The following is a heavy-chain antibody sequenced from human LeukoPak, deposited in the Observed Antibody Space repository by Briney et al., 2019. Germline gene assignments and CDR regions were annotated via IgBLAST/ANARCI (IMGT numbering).Heavy chain of an antibody. D-gene: IGHD3-10*01. V-gene: IGHV1-69*13. J-gene: IGHJ5*02. CDR2: IIPIFGTA. CDR3: ARDGITMVRGAIISNNWFDP. Sequence: GASVKVSCKASGYTFTSYGISWVRQAPGQGLEWMGGIIPIFGTANYAQKFQGRVTITADESTSTAYMELSSLRSEDTAVYYCARDGITMVRGAIISNNWFDPWGQGTLVTVSS. CDR1: GYTFTSYG.